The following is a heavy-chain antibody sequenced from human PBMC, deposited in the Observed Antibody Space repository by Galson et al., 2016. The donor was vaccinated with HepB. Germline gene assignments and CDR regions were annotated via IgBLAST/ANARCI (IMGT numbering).Heavy chain of an antibody. J-gene: IGHJ1*01. CDR3: AKDLLSDYVWGSYRFQD. CDR1: GFSFSTYA. CDR2: IGGSGDNT. V-gene: IGHV3-23*01. D-gene: IGHD3-16*02. Sequence: SLRLSCAVSGFSFSTYAMSWVRQAPGKGLVWVSTIGGSGDNTYYADSVKGRFTISRDNSMNTLYLQMNSLRAEDTAVYYCAKDLLSDYVWGSYRFQDWGQGAPLTVSS.